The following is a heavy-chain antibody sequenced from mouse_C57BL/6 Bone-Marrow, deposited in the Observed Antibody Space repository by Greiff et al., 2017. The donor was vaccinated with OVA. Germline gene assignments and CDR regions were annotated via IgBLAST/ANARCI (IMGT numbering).Heavy chain of an antibody. CDR2: IDPSDSYT. J-gene: IGHJ1*03. V-gene: IGHV1-50*01. CDR1: GYTFTSYW. D-gene: IGHD1-1*01. CDR3: ARHSSRDWYFDV. Sequence: QVQLQQPGAELVKPGASVKLSCKASGYTFTSYWMQWVKQRPGQGLEWIGEIDPSDSYTNYNQKFKGKATLTVDTSSSTAYMQLSSLTSEDSAVYYCARHSSRDWYFDVWGTGTTVTVSS.